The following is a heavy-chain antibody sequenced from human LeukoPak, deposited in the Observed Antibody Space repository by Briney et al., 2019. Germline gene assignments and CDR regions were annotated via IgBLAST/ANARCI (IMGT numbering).Heavy chain of an antibody. CDR2: ISTDGSIE. J-gene: IGHJ3*01. Sequence: PGGSLRLSCAASGFTFSSFAVHWVRQAPGKGLEWVALISTDGSIENHADSVKGRFTIYRDNSKNTLYLQMNSLRPEDTAVYYCARDARLGELSFPGAYDLWGQGTMVIVSS. V-gene: IGHV3-30-3*01. CDR3: ARDARLGELSFPGAYDL. CDR1: GFTFSSFA. D-gene: IGHD3-16*02.